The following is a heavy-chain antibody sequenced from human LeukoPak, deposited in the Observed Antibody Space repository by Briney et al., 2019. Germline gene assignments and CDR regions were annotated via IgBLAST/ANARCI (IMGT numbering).Heavy chain of an antibody. Sequence: GGSLRLSCAASGFTFSNYGMNCVRQAPGKGLEWVSATSASGSSPNYSDSVKGRFTISRDNSKNTLYLQMNSLRAEDTAVYYCAKTTGGYAYDYIHYWGQGTLVTVSS. CDR1: GFTFSNYG. CDR2: TSASGSSP. D-gene: IGHD5-12*01. J-gene: IGHJ4*02. CDR3: AKTTGGYAYDYIHY. V-gene: IGHV3-23*01.